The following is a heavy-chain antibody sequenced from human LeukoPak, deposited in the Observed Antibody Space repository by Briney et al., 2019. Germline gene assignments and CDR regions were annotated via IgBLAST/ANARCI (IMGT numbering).Heavy chain of an antibody. D-gene: IGHD6-13*01. CDR3: ARVLAAGGSSFDY. V-gene: IGHV1-18*01. Sequence: ASVKVSFKSAVYTFTSSGDRWERHAPGQGLEWMGWISAYNGNTNYAQKLQGRVTMTTDTSTSTAYMELRSLRSDDTAVYYCARVLAAGGSSFDYWGQGTLVTVSS. J-gene: IGHJ4*02. CDR2: ISAYNGNT. CDR1: VYTFTSSG.